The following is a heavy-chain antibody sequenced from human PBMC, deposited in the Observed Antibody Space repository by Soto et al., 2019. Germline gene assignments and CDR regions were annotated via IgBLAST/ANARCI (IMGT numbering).Heavy chain of an antibody. V-gene: IGHV4-31*03. J-gene: IGHJ5*02. CDR3: ARDIGSVAGTIGWFDP. D-gene: IGHD6-19*01. CDR1: GGSISSGGYY. CDR2: IYYSGST. Sequence: PSETLSLTCTVSGGSISSGGYYWSWIRQHPGKGLEWIGYIYYSGSTYYNPSLKSRVTISVDTSKNQFSLKLSSVTAADTAVYYCARDIGSVAGTIGWFDPWGQGTLVTVSS.